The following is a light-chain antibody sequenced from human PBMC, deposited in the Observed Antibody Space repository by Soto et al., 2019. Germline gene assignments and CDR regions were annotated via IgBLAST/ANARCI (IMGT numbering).Light chain of an antibody. CDR3: SPYTSSNTYV. CDR1: SSDVGSYNY. Sequence: QSVLTQPASVTGSPGQSITISFTGTSSDVGSYNYVSWYQHHPGKVPQLMIYDVSNRPSGVSNRFSGSKSGNTASLTISGLQAEDEADYYCSPYTSSNTYVFGTGTKVTVL. CDR2: DVS. V-gene: IGLV2-14*03. J-gene: IGLJ1*01.